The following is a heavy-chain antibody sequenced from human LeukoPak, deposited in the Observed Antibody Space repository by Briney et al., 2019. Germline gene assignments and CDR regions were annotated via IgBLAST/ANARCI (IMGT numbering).Heavy chain of an antibody. CDR1: GFTFSSYG. CDR2: IWYDGSNK. J-gene: IGHJ4*02. V-gene: IGHV3-33*01. CDR3: ARDTSLVPFDY. D-gene: IGHD6-6*01. Sequence: GGSLRLSCAASGFTFSSYGMHRVRQAPGKGLEWVAVIWYDGSNKYYADSVKGRLTISRDNSKNTLYLQMNSLRAEDTAVYYCARDTSLVPFDYWGQGTLVSVSS.